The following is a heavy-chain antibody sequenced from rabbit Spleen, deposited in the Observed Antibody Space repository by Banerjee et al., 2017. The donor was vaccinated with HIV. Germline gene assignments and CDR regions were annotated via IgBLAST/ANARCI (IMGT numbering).Heavy chain of an antibody. V-gene: IGHV1S40*01. CDR1: GFSFSSNW. J-gene: IGHJ6*01. Sequence: QSLEESRGGLVQPGESLKLTCTASGFSFSSNWICWVRQAPGKGLEWIACIDTNDGDTDYANWPKGRFTISRTSSTTVTLQMTSLTAADTATYFCARDLVAVIGWNFSLWGPGTLVTVS. D-gene: IGHD1-1*01. CDR2: IDTNDGDT. CDR3: ARDLVAVIGWNFSL.